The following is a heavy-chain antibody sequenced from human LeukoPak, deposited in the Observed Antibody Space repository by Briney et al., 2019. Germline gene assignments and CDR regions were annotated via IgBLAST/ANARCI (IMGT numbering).Heavy chain of an antibody. Sequence: GGPLRLSCAASGFTFSSYGMHWVRQAPGKGLEWVAVISYDGSNKYYADSVKGRSTISRDNSKNTLYLQMNSLRAEDTAVYYCAKDTRIHSSGWALDYWGQRTLVTVSS. CDR2: ISYDGSNK. D-gene: IGHD6-19*01. CDR3: AKDTRIHSSGWALDY. V-gene: IGHV3-30*18. CDR1: GFTFSSYG. J-gene: IGHJ4*02.